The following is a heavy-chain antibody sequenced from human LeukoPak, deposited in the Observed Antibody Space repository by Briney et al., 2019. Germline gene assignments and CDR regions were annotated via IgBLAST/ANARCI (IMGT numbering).Heavy chain of an antibody. Sequence: GGSLRLSCAASGFTFSSYSMNWVRQAPGKGLEWVSSISSSSYIYYADSVKGRFTISRDNAKNSLYLQMNSLRAEDTAVYYCARVGHIVVVGPTDYWGQGTLVTVSS. J-gene: IGHJ4*02. CDR2: ISSSSYI. CDR1: GFTFSSYS. CDR3: ARVGHIVVVGPTDY. D-gene: IGHD2-15*01. V-gene: IGHV3-21*01.